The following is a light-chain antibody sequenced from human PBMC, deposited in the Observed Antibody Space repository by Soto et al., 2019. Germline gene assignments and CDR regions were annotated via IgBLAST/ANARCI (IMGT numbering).Light chain of an antibody. CDR3: TSYAGSNNSV. Sequence: QSALTQPPSASGSPGQSVTISCNGTSSDVGGYNYVSWYQQHPGKAPKLMIYDVSKRPSGVPDRFSGSKSGNTASLTISGLQAEDEADYYCTSYAGSNNSVFGTGTKLTVL. J-gene: IGLJ1*01. V-gene: IGLV2-8*01. CDR2: DVS. CDR1: SSDVGGYNY.